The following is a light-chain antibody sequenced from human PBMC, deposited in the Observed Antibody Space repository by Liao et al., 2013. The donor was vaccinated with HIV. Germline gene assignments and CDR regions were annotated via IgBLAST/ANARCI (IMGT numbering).Light chain of an antibody. CDR3: QVWDRSSGHRV. V-gene: IGLV3-21*04. J-gene: IGLJ3*02. CDR1: NIGTKS. CDR2: YDS. Sequence: SYVLTQPPSVSVAPGKTATITCGGNNIGTKSVHWYQQKAGQAPVLVIYYDSDRPSGIPERFAGSNSGNTATLTISGVGGRGVRPIISCQVWDRSSGHRVFGGGTKLTVL.